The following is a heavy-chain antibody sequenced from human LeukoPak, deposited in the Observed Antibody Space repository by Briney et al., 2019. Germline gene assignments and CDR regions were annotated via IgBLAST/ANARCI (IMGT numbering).Heavy chain of an antibody. D-gene: IGHD3-22*01. CDR3: ARGPVARNHYDNSGVFDY. CDR2: ISWNSGGI. CDR1: GFTFDDYA. J-gene: IGHJ4*02. V-gene: IGHV3-9*01. Sequence: PGGSLRLSCEASGFTFDDYAMHWVRQAPGKGLEWVSGISWNSGGIGYADSVKGRFTISRDNAKNSLYLQMNSLRPEDTALYYCARGPVARNHYDNSGVFDYWGQGTLVTVSS.